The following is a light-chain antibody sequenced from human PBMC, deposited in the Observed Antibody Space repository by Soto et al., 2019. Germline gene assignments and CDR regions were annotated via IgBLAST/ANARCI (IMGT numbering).Light chain of an antibody. Sequence: QSALTQPPSASGSPGQSVTISCTGTGSDVGGYNYVSWYQQHPGKAPKLIIYDVNKRPSGVPDRFSGSKSGNTASLTVSGLQAEDEADYYCGSFAANNNLLFGGGTKLTVL. CDR2: DVN. CDR3: GSFAANNNLL. CDR1: GSDVGGYNY. J-gene: IGLJ2*01. V-gene: IGLV2-8*01.